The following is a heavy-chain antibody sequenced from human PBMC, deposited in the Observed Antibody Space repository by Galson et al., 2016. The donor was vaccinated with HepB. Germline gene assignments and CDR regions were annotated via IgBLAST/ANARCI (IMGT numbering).Heavy chain of an antibody. V-gene: IGHV4-31*03. Sequence: TLSLTCTVSGGPISNGGYYWSWIRSHPGKGLEWIGHIYYTGSTYHNPSLKSRLKISLATSKNQFSLNLNSVPAADTSVYDCERVGLRSRWFDPWGQGTLVTVSS. CDR1: GGPISNGGYY. CDR2: IYYTGST. D-gene: IGHD5/OR15-5a*01. CDR3: ERVGLRSRWFDP. J-gene: IGHJ5*02.